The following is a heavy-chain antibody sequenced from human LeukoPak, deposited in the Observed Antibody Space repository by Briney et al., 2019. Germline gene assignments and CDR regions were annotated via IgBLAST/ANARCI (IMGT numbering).Heavy chain of an antibody. D-gene: IGHD6-19*01. Sequence: GGSLRLSCAGSGFTFSSYDMNWVRQTPGKGLEWVSSIRGSGGRIHYADSVKGRFTISRDNSKNTLYLQMNSLRAEDTAVYYCAKAPNGGWYYFDYWGQGTLVTVSS. V-gene: IGHV3-23*01. CDR1: GFTFSSYD. J-gene: IGHJ4*02. CDR2: IRGSGGRI. CDR3: AKAPNGGWYYFDY.